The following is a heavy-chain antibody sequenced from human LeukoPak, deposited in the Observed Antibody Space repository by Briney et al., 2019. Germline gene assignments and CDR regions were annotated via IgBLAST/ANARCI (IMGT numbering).Heavy chain of an antibody. D-gene: IGHD3-22*01. J-gene: IGHJ4*02. CDR3: ARDVDSSGP. CDR2: IYYSGNT. Sequence: PSETLSLTCTVSGGSISSSSYYWGWIRQPPGKGLEWIGYIYYSGNTNYNPSLKSRVTISVDTSKNQLSLKPSSVTAADTAVYYCARDVDSSGPWGQGTLVTVSS. CDR1: GGSISSSSYY. V-gene: IGHV4-61*01.